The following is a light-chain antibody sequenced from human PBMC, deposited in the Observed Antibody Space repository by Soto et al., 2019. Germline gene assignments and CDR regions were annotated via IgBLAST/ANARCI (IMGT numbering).Light chain of an antibody. Sequence: EIVLTQSPGTLSLSPGERATLSCRASQSVSSSYLAWYQQKPGQAPRLLIYGASSRANGIPDRFSCSGSGAVFTLTISTLEHEDFAVYYCHQYESSPLTFGGGPKVEIK. CDR1: QSVSSSY. CDR3: HQYESSPLT. CDR2: GAS. V-gene: IGKV3-20*01. J-gene: IGKJ4*01.